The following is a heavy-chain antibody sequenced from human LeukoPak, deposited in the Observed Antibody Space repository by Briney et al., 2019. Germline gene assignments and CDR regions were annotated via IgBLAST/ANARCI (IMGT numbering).Heavy chain of an antibody. Sequence: SETLSLTCSVSGYSISGGYYWGWVRQPPGKGLEWIGTIHYSGSTSYNPSLKSRVTISVDTSKNQFSLKLSSVTAADTAVYYCARDFGVRGVIITTLGVDPWGQGTLVTVSS. V-gene: IGHV4-38-2*02. D-gene: IGHD3-10*01. CDR1: GYSISGGYY. CDR2: IHYSGST. CDR3: ARDFGVRGVIITTLGVDP. J-gene: IGHJ5*02.